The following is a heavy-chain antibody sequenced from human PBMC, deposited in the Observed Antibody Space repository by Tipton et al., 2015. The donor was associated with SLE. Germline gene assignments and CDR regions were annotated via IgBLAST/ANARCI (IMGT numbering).Heavy chain of an antibody. CDR3: ATAGITGTPGWFDP. D-gene: IGHD1-20*01. CDR1: GGSFSVYY. Sequence: LRLSCAVYGGSFSVYYWSWIRQPPGKGLEWIGEINHSGSTNYNPSLKSRVTISVDTSKNQFSLKLSSVTAADTAVYYCATAGITGTPGWFDPWGQGTLVTVSS. J-gene: IGHJ5*02. V-gene: IGHV4-34*01. CDR2: INHSGST.